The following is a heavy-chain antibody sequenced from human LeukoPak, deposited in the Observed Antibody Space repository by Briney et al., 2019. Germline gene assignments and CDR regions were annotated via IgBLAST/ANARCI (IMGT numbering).Heavy chain of an antibody. Sequence: SQTLSLTCAISGDSVSSNSAAWNWTRHSPSRGLEWLGRTYYRSKWYNDYAVSVKSRITINPDTSKNQFSLQLNSVTPEDMAVYYCARTLTGVRSSQTPKYYFDYWGQGTLVTVSS. CDR2: TYYRSKWYN. CDR1: GDSVSSNSAA. D-gene: IGHD7-27*01. CDR3: ARTLTGVRSSQTPKYYFDY. J-gene: IGHJ4*02. V-gene: IGHV6-1*01.